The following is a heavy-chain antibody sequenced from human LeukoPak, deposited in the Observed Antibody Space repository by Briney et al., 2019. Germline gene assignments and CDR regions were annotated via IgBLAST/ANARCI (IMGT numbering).Heavy chain of an antibody. CDR2: INPNSGGT. D-gene: IGHD3-22*01. CDR1: GYTFTGYY. Sequence: ASVKVSCKASGYTFTGYYMHWVRQAPGQGLGWMGWINPNSGGTNYAQKFQGRVTMTRDTSISTAYMELSRLRSDDTAVYYCARGSGYYSYYFDYWGQGTLVTVSS. J-gene: IGHJ4*02. V-gene: IGHV1-2*02. CDR3: ARGSGYYSYYFDY.